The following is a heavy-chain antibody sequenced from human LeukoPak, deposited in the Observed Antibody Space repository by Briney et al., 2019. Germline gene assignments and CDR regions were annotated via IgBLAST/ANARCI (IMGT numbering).Heavy chain of an antibody. V-gene: IGHV4-34*01. CDR1: GGSFSGYY. J-gene: IGHJ6*03. Sequence: PSETLSLTCAVYGGSFSGYYWSWIRQPPGKGLEWIGEINHSGSTNYNPSLKSRVTISVDTSKNQFSLKLSSVTAADTAVYYCVRGLYYYDSSGYYPSIPYYYYYMDVWGKGTTVTVSS. CDR2: INHSGST. D-gene: IGHD3-22*01. CDR3: VRGLYYYDSSGYYPSIPYYYYYMDV.